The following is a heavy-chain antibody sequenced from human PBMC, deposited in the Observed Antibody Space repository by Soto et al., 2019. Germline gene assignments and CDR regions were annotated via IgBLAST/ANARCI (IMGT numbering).Heavy chain of an antibody. V-gene: IGHV5-10-1*01. CDR3: ARSPYSSGWYGLLNWFDP. D-gene: IGHD6-19*01. J-gene: IGHJ5*02. Sequence: ASVKVSCKGSGYSFTSYWISWVRQMPGKGLEWMGRIDPSDSYTNYSPSFQGHVTISADKSISTAYLQWSSLKASDTAMYYCARSPYSSGWYGLLNWFDPWGQGTLVTVSS. CDR1: GYSFTSYW. CDR2: IDPSDSYT.